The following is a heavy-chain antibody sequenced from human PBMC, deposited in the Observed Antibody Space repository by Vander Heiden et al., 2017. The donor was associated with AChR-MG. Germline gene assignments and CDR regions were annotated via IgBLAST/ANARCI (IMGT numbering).Heavy chain of an antibody. Sequence: QVTLRESGPALVKPTQTLTLTCTFSGFSLSTSGMCVSWIRQPPGKALEWLALIDWDDDKYYSTSLKTRLTISKDTSKNQVVLTMTNMDPVDTATYYCARIVTEKNPYYYYYGMDVWGQGTTVTVSS. CDR2: IDWDDDK. CDR1: GFSLSTSGMC. D-gene: IGHD2-21*02. J-gene: IGHJ6*02. CDR3: ARIVTEKNPYYYYYGMDV. V-gene: IGHV2-70*01.